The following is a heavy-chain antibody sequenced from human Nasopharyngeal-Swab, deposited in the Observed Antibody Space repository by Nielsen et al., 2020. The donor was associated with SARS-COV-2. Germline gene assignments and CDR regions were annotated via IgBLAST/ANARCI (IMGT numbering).Heavy chain of an antibody. CDR2: INSDGSST. D-gene: IGHD3-3*01. CDR3: ARYFPRPLDFWNHLSVSHLLYYYGMDV. J-gene: IGHJ6*02. V-gene: IGHV3-74*01. CDR1: GFTFCSYW. Sequence: GESLKISCAASGFTFCSYWMHWVRQAPGKGLVWVSRINSDGSSTSYADSVKGRFTISRDNAKNTLYLQMNSLRAEDTAVYYCARYFPRPLDFWNHLSVSHLLYYYGMDVWGQGTTVTVSS.